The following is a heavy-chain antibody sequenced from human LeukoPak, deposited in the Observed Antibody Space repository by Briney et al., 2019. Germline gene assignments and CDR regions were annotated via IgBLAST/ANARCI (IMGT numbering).Heavy chain of an antibody. V-gene: IGHV6-1*01. J-gene: IGHJ4*02. Sequence: SQTLSLTCAISGDSVSSNSAAWNWIRQSPSRGLEWLGRTYYRSKWYNDYAASVKSRITINPDSSKNQFSLQLNSVTPEDTAVYYCARLTIGDYGDRESGFDYWGQGTLVTVSS. D-gene: IGHD4-17*01. CDR3: ARLTIGDYGDRESGFDY. CDR1: GDSVSSNSAA. CDR2: TYYRSKWYN.